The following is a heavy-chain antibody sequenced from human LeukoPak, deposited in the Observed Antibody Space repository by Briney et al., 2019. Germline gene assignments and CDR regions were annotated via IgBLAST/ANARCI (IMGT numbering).Heavy chain of an antibody. CDR1: GGSVSSDYYY. CDR3: ARDRTGTMGYFDY. CDR2: IYNSGTT. D-gene: IGHD1-7*01. Sequence: PSQTLSLTCTVSGGSVSSDYYYWSWLRQHPGKGLEWIGYIYNSGTTYYNPSLKSRVTISVDTSKKQFSLNLKSVTAADTAVYCCARDRTGTMGYFDYWGQGTLVTVSS. V-gene: IGHV4-31*03. J-gene: IGHJ4*02.